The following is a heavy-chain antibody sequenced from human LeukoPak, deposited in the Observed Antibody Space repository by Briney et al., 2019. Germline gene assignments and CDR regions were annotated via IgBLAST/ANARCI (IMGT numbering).Heavy chain of an antibody. J-gene: IGHJ5*02. Sequence: SETLSLTCTVSGGSISTYYWSWIRQPPGKGLEWIGYISYSGSTNYNPSLKSRVTISVDTSKNQFSLKLSSVTAADTAVYYCARDSSGLNWFDPWGQGTLVTGSS. CDR3: ARDSSGLNWFDP. D-gene: IGHD6-19*01. CDR2: ISYSGST. CDR1: GGSISTYY. V-gene: IGHV4-59*01.